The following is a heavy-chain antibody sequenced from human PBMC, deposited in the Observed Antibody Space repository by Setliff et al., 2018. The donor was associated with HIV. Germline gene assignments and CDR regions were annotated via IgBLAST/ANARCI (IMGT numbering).Heavy chain of an antibody. CDR3: AKDIIPAGLFHDL. CDR1: GFTFSSME. Sequence: GGSLRLSCVASGFTFSSMEMNWVRLAPGKGLEWLSYITDSGSTKYYAASVEGRFTIFRDNAKSSMYLQMNSLRAEDTAIYYCAKDIIPAGLFHDLWGQGTLVTVSS. J-gene: IGHJ5*02. D-gene: IGHD2-2*01. V-gene: IGHV3-48*03. CDR2: ITDSGSTK.